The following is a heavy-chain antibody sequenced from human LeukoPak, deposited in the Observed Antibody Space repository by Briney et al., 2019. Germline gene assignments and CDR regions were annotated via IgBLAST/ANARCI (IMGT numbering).Heavy chain of an antibody. V-gene: IGHV3-23*01. Sequence: PGGSLRLSCAASGFTFSTYAMSWVRQAPGKGLEWVSTISGGGGSTYYADSVKGRFTISRDNSKYTLYLQMNSLRAEDTAVYYCARVRGGYNYDYWGQGTLVTVSS. CDR3: ARVRGGYNYDY. CDR1: GFTFSTYA. J-gene: IGHJ4*02. CDR2: ISGGGGST. D-gene: IGHD5-24*01.